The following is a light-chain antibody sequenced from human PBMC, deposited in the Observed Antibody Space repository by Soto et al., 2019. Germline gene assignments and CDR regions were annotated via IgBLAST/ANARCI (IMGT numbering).Light chain of an antibody. J-gene: IGLJ7*01. CDR1: TGAVTSGHY. V-gene: IGLV7-46*01. CDR2: DTS. CDR3: LLSFNGPYV. Sequence: QAVVTQEPSLTVSPGETVTLTCASSTGAVTSGHYPYWFQQKPGQAPRTLIYDTSNKHSWTPARFSGYLLGGKAALTLSGAQPEDEAEYFCLLSFNGPYVFGGGTKLTVL.